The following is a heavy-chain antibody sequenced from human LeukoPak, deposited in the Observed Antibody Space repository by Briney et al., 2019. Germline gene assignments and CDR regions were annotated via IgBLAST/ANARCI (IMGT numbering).Heavy chain of an antibody. D-gene: IGHD2-2*01. J-gene: IGHJ4*02. V-gene: IGHV1-18*01. CDR3: ARVAEDCSSTSCYAGVDY. Sequence: ASVKVSCKASGYTFISYGISWVRQAPGQGLEWMGWISAYNGNTNYAQKLQGRVTMTTDTSTSTAYMELRSLRSDDTAVYYRARVAEDCSSTSCYAGVDYWGQGTLVTVSS. CDR2: ISAYNGNT. CDR1: GYTFISYG.